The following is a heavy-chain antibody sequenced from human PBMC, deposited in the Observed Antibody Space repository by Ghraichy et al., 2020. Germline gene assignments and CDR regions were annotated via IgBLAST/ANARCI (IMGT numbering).Heavy chain of an antibody. J-gene: IGHJ5*02. V-gene: IGHV4-34*01. Sequence: SETLSLTCAVYGGSFSGYYWSWIRQPPGKGLEWIGEINHSGSTNYNPSLKSRVTISVDTSKNQFSLKLSSVTAADTAVYCCARVGSAVRRPNWRTSLYNWFGPWGQGTLVTVSS. CDR1: GGSFSGYY. D-gene: IGHD1-1*01. CDR3: ARVGSAVRRPNWRTSLYNWFGP. CDR2: INHSGST.